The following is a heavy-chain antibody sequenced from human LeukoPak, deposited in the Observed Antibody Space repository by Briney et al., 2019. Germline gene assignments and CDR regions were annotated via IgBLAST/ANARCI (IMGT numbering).Heavy chain of an antibody. CDR3: ARGGWFGESIDS. V-gene: IGHV3-20*04. Sequence: PGGSLRLSCAASGFTFNDYGMSWVRQAPGKGLEWVSGINRNGGGAAYADSVKGRFSISRDNAKTSLYLQMNSLRAEDTAFYYCARGGWFGESIDSWGQGTLVTVSS. D-gene: IGHD3-10*01. CDR1: GFTFNDYG. CDR2: INRNGGGA. J-gene: IGHJ4*02.